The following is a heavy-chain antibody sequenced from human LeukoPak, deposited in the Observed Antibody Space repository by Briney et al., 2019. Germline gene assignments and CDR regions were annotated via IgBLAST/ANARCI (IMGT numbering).Heavy chain of an antibody. Sequence: PSETLSLTCTVSGGPISSSSYYWGWIRQPPGKGLEWIGSIYHSGSTYYNPSLKSRVTISVDTSKNQFSLKLSSVTAADTAVYYCARVSTVVTWAEYFQHWGQGTLVTVSS. D-gene: IGHD4-23*01. CDR1: GGPISSSSYY. CDR2: IYHSGST. CDR3: ARVSTVVTWAEYFQH. J-gene: IGHJ1*01. V-gene: IGHV4-39*01.